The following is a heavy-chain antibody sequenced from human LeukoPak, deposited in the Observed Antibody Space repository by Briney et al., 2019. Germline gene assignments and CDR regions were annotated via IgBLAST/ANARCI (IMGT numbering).Heavy chain of an antibody. D-gene: IGHD2/OR15-2a*01. Sequence: GGSLRLSCAASGNYWMHWVRQVPGKGLVWVSHINSDGSWTSYADSVKGRFTISKDNAKNTVYLQMNSLRAEDAAVYYCVSFYETYWGRGTLVTVSS. V-gene: IGHV3-74*01. J-gene: IGHJ4*02. CDR1: GNYW. CDR2: INSDGSWT. CDR3: VSFYETY.